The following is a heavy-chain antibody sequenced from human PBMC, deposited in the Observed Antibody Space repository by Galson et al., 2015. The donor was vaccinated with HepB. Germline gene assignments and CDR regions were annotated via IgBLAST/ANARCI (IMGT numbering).Heavy chain of an antibody. J-gene: IGHJ6*02. CDR1: GGTFSSYA. CDR3: ARDAMVRPNYYYYYGMDV. Sequence: SVKVSCKASGGTFSSYAISWVRQAPGQGLEWMGGIIPIFGTANYAQKFQGRVTITADESTSTAYMELSSLRSEDTAVYYCARDAMVRPNYYYYYGMDVWGQGTTATVSS. D-gene: IGHD5-18*01. V-gene: IGHV1-69*13. CDR2: IIPIFGTA.